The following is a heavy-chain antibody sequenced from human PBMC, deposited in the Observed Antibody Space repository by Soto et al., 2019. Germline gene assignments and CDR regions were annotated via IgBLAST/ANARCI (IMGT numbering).Heavy chain of an antibody. CDR2: ISYDGDNK. Sequence: GGSLRLSCAVSGFTFSSYGMHWVRQAPGKGPEWVAGISYDGDNKYYGDSVKGRFTISRDNSKNTLYLQMNSLRAEDTALYYCARDYSSYGPFDYWGQGTLVPV. D-gene: IGHD5-18*01. CDR3: ARDYSSYGPFDY. CDR1: GFTFSSYG. J-gene: IGHJ4*02. V-gene: IGHV3-30*03.